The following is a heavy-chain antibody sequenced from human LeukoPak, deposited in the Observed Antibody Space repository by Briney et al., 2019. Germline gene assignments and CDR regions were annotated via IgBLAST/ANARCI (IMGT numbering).Heavy chain of an antibody. CDR2: IYISGST. V-gene: IGHV4-61*02. CDR1: GGSVSSGSYY. J-gene: IGHJ4*02. Sequence: PSETLSLTCTVSGGSVSSGSYYWPWIRQPAGKGLEWIGRIYISGSTNYNPSLKSRPTISVDTSKNQFSLKLSSVTAADTAVYYCARGADFDYWGQGTLVTVSS. CDR3: ARGADFDY.